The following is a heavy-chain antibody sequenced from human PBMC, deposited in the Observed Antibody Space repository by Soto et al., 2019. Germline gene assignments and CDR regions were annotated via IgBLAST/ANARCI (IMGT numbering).Heavy chain of an antibody. J-gene: IGHJ3*02. CDR3: ARVLTMVRGAPDAFDI. D-gene: IGHD3-10*01. CDR1: GGSISSSNW. Sequence: QVQLQESGPGLVKPSGTLSLTCAVSGGSISSSNWWSWVRQPPGKGLEWIGEIYHSGSTNYNPSLKSRVTLTVDKSKNQFSLKLSSVTAADTAVYYCARVLTMVRGAPDAFDIWGQGTMVTVSS. CDR2: IYHSGST. V-gene: IGHV4-4*02.